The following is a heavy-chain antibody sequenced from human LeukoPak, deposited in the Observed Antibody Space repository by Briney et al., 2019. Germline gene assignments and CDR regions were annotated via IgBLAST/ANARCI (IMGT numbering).Heavy chain of an antibody. V-gene: IGHV3-30-3*02. D-gene: IGHD2-21*02. CDR2: ISYDGSNK. CDR3: VKGSGVVVTALLDY. J-gene: IGHJ4*02. CDR1: GFTFSSYA. Sequence: GGSLRLSCAASGFTFSSYAMHWVRQAPGKGLEWVAVISYDGSNKYYADSVKGRFTISRDNSKNTLYLQMNSLRAEDTAVYYCVKGSGVVVTALLDYWGQGTLVTVSS.